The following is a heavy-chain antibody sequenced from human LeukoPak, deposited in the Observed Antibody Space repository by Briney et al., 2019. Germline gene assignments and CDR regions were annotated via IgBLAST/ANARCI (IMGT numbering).Heavy chain of an antibody. J-gene: IGHJ5*02. V-gene: IGHV4-39*01. Sequence: SETLSLTCTVSGGSISSSSYYWGWIRQPPGKGLEWIGSIYYSGSTYYNPSLKSRVTISVDTSKNQFSLKLSSVTAADTAVYYCARLEWELRWFDPWGQGTLVTVSS. CDR2: IYYSGST. D-gene: IGHD1-26*01. CDR1: GGSISSSSYY. CDR3: ARLEWELRWFDP.